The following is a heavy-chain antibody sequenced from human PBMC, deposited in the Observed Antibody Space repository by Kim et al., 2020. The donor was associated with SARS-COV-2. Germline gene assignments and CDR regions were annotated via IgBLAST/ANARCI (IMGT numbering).Heavy chain of an antibody. J-gene: IGHJ6*02. CDR3: AKMTPRGYYGMDV. CDR2: ISWDGGST. Sequence: GGSLRLSCAASGFTFDDYTMHWVRQAPGKGLEWVSLISWDGGSTYYADSVKGRFTISRDNSKNSLYLQMNSLRTEDTALYYCAKMTPRGYYGMDVWGQGTTVTVSS. V-gene: IGHV3-43*01. CDR1: GFTFDDYT. D-gene: IGHD3-16*01.